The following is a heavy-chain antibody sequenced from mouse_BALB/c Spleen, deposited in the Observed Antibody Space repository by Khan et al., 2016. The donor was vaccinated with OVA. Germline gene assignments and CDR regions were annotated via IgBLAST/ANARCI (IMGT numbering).Heavy chain of an antibody. Sequence: EVKLEESGPGLVKPSQSLSLTCTVTGYSITSDYAWNWIRQFPGNRLEWMGFISYSGNTNYNPSLKSRISVTRDTSKNQFFLQLNSVTTEDTATDYCARVYGGSFDYWGQGTTLTVSS. V-gene: IGHV3-2*02. J-gene: IGHJ2*01. D-gene: IGHD2-10*02. CDR2: ISYSGNT. CDR3: ARVYGGSFDY. CDR1: GYSITSDYA.